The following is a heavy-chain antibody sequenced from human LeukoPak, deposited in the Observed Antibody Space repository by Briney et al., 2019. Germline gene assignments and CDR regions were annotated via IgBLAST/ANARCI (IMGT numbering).Heavy chain of an antibody. CDR1: GFTFSSYS. V-gene: IGHV3-21*01. CDR2: ISSSSSYI. CDR3: ARDLGIAVAGRSYDGYLDY. D-gene: IGHD6-19*01. Sequence: GRSLRLSCAASGFTFSSYSMNWVRQAPGKGLEWVSSISSSSSYIYYADSVKGRFTISRDNAKNSLYLQMNSLRAEDTAVYYCARDLGIAVAGRSYDGYLDYWGQGTLVTVSS. J-gene: IGHJ4*02.